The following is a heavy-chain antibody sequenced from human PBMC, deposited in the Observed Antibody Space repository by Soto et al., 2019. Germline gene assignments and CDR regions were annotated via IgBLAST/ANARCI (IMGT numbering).Heavy chain of an antibody. CDR1: GDTFTDYY. J-gene: IGHJ4*02. D-gene: IGHD2-21*02. V-gene: IGHV1-46*01. CDR3: ARGGHVVVVTAALDY. CDR2: VNPSGGHT. Sequence: QVQLVQSGAEVKKPGASVKVSCKASGDTFTDYYIHWVRQAPGQGLEWMGTVNPSGGHTTYAQHSLSRMTMTRDTSTNTLYIELTSLTSEDTPVYYCARGGHVVVVTAALDYWDQGTLVTVSS.